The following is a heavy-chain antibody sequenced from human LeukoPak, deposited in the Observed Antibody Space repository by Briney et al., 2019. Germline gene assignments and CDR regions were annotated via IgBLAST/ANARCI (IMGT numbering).Heavy chain of an antibody. Sequence: SGTLSLTCGVSGGSITSTNWWSWVRPPPGQGLEWIGEISLTGRTNYNPSLIGRVIMSLDESRNQLSLTLTSVTAADTAMYYCTRESGPYCPFGYWGQGTLVVVPS. CDR3: TRESGPYCPFGY. CDR2: ISLTGRT. J-gene: IGHJ4*02. D-gene: IGHD1-26*01. CDR1: GGSITSTNW. V-gene: IGHV4-4*02.